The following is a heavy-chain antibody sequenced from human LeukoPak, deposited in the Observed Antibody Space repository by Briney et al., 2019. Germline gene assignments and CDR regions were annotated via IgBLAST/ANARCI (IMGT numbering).Heavy chain of an antibody. CDR3: AICGGDCYPTEYYFDY. J-gene: IGHJ4*02. V-gene: IGHV1-69*04. D-gene: IGHD2-21*02. CDR1: GGTFSSYA. Sequence: ASVKVSCKASGGTFSSYAISWVRQAPGQGLEWMGGIIPILGIANYAQKFQGRVTITADKSTSTAYMELSSLKSEDTAVYYCAICGGDCYPTEYYFDYWGQGTLVTVSS. CDR2: IIPILGIA.